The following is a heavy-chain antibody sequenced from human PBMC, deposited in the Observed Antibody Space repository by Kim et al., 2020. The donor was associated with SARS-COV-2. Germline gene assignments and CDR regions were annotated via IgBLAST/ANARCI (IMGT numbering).Heavy chain of an antibody. Sequence: GGSLRLSCAASGFAFDNYAMNWVRQAPGKGLEWVSFIKGGGGYTFYADSVKGRFTITRDNSKNTLYPQMNTLRSEDTAVYYCAKCGSSYSKDAFDNWGQGAVVTVSS. CDR1: GFAFDNYA. CDR3: AKCGSSYSKDAFDN. D-gene: IGHD5-18*01. J-gene: IGHJ3*02. CDR2: IKGGGGYT. V-gene: IGHV3-23*01.